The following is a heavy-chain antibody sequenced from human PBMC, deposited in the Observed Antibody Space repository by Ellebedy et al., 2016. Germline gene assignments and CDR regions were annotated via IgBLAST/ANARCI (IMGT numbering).Heavy chain of an antibody. CDR1: GGTFSSYA. CDR3: ARTDIRSGELWVAIDY. D-gene: IGHD3-10*01. V-gene: IGHV1-69*13. Sequence: SVKVSCXASGGTFSSYAISWVRQAPGQGLEWMGGIIPIFGTANYAQKFQGRVTITADESTSTVYMELSSLRSEDTAVYYCARTDIRSGELWVAIDYWGQGTLVTVSS. CDR2: IIPIFGTA. J-gene: IGHJ4*02.